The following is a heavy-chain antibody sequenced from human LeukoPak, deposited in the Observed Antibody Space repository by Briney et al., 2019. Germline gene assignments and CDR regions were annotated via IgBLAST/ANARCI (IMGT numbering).Heavy chain of an antibody. V-gene: IGHV3-33*01. CDR2: IWYDGSNK. CDR1: GFTFSSYG. D-gene: IGHD1-26*01. J-gene: IGHJ4*02. CDR3: ARAYQVGATFLDY. Sequence: PGGSLRLSCAASGFTFSSYGMHWVRQAPGKGLEWVAVIWYDGSNKYYADSVKGRFTISRDNSKNTLYLQMNSLRAEDTAVYYCARAYQVGATFLDYWGQGTLVTVSS.